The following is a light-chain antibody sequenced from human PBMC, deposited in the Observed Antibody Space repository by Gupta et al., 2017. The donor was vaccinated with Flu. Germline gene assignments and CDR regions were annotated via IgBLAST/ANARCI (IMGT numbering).Light chain of an antibody. CDR2: YVD. Sequence: QSALAQPRSVSGSPGQSVTISCTGTSSDVGVYGFVSWYQQHPGKAPKLLLYYVDTRPSGVPGRFSGSKSGNTASLTISDLQAEDEADYYCCSHAGSGTWVFGGGTKVTVL. J-gene: IGLJ3*02. CDR3: CSHAGSGTWV. V-gene: IGLV2-11*01. CDR1: SSDVGVYGF.